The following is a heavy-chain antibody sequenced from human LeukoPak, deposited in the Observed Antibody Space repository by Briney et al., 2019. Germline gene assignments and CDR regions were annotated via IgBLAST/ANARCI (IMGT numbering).Heavy chain of an antibody. CDR1: GFTFSDYW. J-gene: IGHJ4*02. D-gene: IGHD4-23*01. V-gene: IGHV3-7*04. CDR3: ARRFYGGNSVLPTY. Sequence: GGSLRLSCAASGFTFSDYWMSWVRQAPGKGLEWVANIKQDGIKKYYVDSVKGRFTISRDNAKNSLYLQMNSLRAEDTAVYYCARRFYGGNSVLPTYWGQGTLVTVSS. CDR2: IKQDGIKK.